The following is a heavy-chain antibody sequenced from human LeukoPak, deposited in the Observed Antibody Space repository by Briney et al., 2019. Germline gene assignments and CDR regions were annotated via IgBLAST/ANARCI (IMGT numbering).Heavy chain of an antibody. Sequence: GGSLRLSCAASGFTFSSYSMNWVRQAPGKGLEWVSSISSSSSYIYYADSVKGRFTISIDNAKNSLYLQMKSPRAEDTAVYYCARDLMGWRLGGSDAFDIWGQGTMVTVSS. V-gene: IGHV3-21*01. CDR3: ARDLMGWRLGGSDAFDI. D-gene: IGHD3-10*01. J-gene: IGHJ3*02. CDR1: GFTFSSYS. CDR2: ISSSSSYI.